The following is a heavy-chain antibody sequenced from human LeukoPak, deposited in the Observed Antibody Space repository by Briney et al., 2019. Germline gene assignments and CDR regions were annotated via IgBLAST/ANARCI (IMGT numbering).Heavy chain of an antibody. Sequence: GGSLRLSCAASGFTFSNAWMSWVRQAPGKGLEWVGRIKSKTDGGTTDYAAPVKGRFTISRDDSKNTLYLQMNSLKTEDTAVYYCTSLYYYDSSGYYYPYYFDYWGQGTLVTVSP. CDR3: TSLYYYDSSGYYYPYYFDY. V-gene: IGHV3-15*01. CDR2: IKSKTDGGTT. CDR1: GFTFSNAW. D-gene: IGHD3-22*01. J-gene: IGHJ4*02.